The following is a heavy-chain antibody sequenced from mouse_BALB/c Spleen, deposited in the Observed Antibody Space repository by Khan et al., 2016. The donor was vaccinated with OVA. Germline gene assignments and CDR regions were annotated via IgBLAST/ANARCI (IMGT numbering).Heavy chain of an antibody. CDR1: GFSLSSYG. CDR3: AQFFYGGISNWCFDV. V-gene: IGHV2-3*01. Sequence: QVQLKESGPGLVAPSQSLSITCTVSGFSLSSYGVSWVRQPPGKGLEWLGVIWGDGNTNYHSGLIPRLSIRKDNSKSHVFLNLNTLPHGDTATYYCAQFFYGGISNWCFDVWGAGTPVTVSS. J-gene: IGHJ1*01. D-gene: IGHD1-1*01. CDR2: IWGDGNT.